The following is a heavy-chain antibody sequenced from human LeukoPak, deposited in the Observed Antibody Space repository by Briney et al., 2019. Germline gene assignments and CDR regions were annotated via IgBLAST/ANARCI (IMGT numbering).Heavy chain of an antibody. CDR3: ARASSSSWPKLDY. CDR1: GGSISSYY. Sequence: SETLSLTCTVSGGSISSYYWSWIRQPPGKGLEWIGYIHYSGSTNYNPSLKSRVTISVDTSKNQFSLKLSSVTAADTAVYYCARASSSSWPKLDYWGQGTLVTVSS. CDR2: IHYSGST. J-gene: IGHJ4*02. V-gene: IGHV4-59*01. D-gene: IGHD6-13*01.